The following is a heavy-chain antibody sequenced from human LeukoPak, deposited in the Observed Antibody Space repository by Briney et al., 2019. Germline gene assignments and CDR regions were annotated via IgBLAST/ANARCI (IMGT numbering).Heavy chain of an antibody. D-gene: IGHD2-15*01. Sequence: GGSLRLSCTASGFTFGDYAMSWVRQAPGKGLEWVGFIRSKAYGGTTEYAASVKGRFTISRDDSKSIAYLQMNSLKTEDTAVYYCTRDCSGGSCYSYYWGQRTLVTVSS. CDR1: GFTFGDYA. V-gene: IGHV3-49*04. CDR3: TRDCSGGSCYSYY. J-gene: IGHJ4*02. CDR2: IRSKAYGGTT.